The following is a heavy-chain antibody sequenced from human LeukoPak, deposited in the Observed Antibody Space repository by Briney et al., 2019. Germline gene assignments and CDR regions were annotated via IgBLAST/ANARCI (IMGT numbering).Heavy chain of an antibody. CDR1: GGSFSGYY. V-gene: IGHV4-34*01. Sequence: PSETLSLTCAVYGGSFSGYYWSWIRQPPGKGLEWIGEINHSGSTNYNPSLKGRVTISVDTSKNQFSLKLSSVTAADTAVYYCARRIFHDFWSGYSLAFDIWGQGTMVTVSS. D-gene: IGHD3-3*01. CDR2: INHSGST. CDR3: ARRIFHDFWSGYSLAFDI. J-gene: IGHJ3*02.